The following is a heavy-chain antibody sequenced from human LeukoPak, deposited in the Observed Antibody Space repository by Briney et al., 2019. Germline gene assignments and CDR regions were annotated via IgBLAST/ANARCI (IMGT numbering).Heavy chain of an antibody. CDR2: IYYSGST. V-gene: IGHV4-31*03. CDR1: GGSISSGGYY. CDR3: ASRRARGNWFDP. Sequence: SETLSLTCTVSGGSISSGGYYWSWIRQHPGKGLEWIGYIYYSGSTYYNPSLKSRVTTSVDTSKNQFSLKLSSVTAADTAVYYCASRRARGNWFDPWGQGTLVTVSS. J-gene: IGHJ5*02. D-gene: IGHD3-10*01.